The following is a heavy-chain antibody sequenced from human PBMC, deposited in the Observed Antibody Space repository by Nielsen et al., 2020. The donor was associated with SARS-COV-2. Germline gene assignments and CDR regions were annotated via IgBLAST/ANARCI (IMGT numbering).Heavy chain of an antibody. CDR1: GGSISSSSYY. CDR2: IYYSGST. J-gene: IGHJ5*02. V-gene: IGHV4-39*01. D-gene: IGHD6-19*01. CDR3: ARHLRGGWAVAGSRWFDP. Sequence: SETLSLTCTVSGGSISSSSYYWGWIRQPPGKGLEWIGSIYYSGSTYYNPSLKSRVTISVDTSKNQFSLKLSSVTAADTAVYYCARHLRGGWAVAGSRWFDPWGQGTLVTVSS.